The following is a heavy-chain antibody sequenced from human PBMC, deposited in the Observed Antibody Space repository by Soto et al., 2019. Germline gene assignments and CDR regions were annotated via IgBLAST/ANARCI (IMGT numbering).Heavy chain of an antibody. J-gene: IGHJ4*02. D-gene: IGHD5-12*01. CDR1: GFTFISYW. V-gene: IGHV3-74*01. CDR2: INSDGSST. CDR3: RACRDGYTLIDY. Sequence: GWSLRLSCASSGFTFISYWMHWVRQAPGKGLVWVSRINSDGSSTSYADSVKGRFTISRDNAKNTLYLQMNSLRAEDTAVYYCRACRDGYTLIDYWGQGTLVTVSS.